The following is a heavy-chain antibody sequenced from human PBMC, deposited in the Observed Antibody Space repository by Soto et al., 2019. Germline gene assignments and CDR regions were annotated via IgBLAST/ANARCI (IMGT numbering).Heavy chain of an antibody. CDR1: GFTFSSYA. J-gene: IGHJ4*02. V-gene: IGHV3-23*01. CDR2: ISGSGGST. CDR3: AKDLSTYCSSTSRYGSGY. Sequence: GGSLRLSCAASGFTFSSYAMSWVRQAPGKGQEWVSAISGSGGSTYYADSVKGRFTISRDNSKNTLYLQMNSLRAEDTAVYYCAKDLSTYCSSTSRYGSGYRGQGSLVTVSS. D-gene: IGHD2-2*01.